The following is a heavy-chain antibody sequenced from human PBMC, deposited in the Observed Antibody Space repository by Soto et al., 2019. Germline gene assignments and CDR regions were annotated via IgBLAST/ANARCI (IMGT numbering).Heavy chain of an antibody. CDR2: ISAYNGNT. CDR3: ARSRGGSYYYYFYYMDV. V-gene: IGHV1-18*04. CDR1: DYAFTSYG. J-gene: IGHJ6*03. D-gene: IGHD3-16*01. Sequence: ASVKVSCKASDYAFTSYGISWVRQAPGQGLEWMGWISAYNGNTNYAQKFQGRVTMTTDTSTTTAYMELTSLRSDDTAVYYCARSRGGSYYYYFYYMDVWGTGTTVTVSS.